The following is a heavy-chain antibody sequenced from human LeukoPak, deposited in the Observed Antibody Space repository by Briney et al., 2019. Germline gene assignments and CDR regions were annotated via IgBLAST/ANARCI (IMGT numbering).Heavy chain of an antibody. CDR1: GFTFSNAW. V-gene: IGHV3-7*01. CDR3: ARKPFYGSGIGH. D-gene: IGHD3-10*01. Sequence: GGSLRLSCAASGFTFSNAWMSWVRQAPGKGLEWVANIKKDGSEKYYVDSVKGRFTISRDNAKTSLYLQMNSLRAEDTAVYYCARKPFYGSGIGHWGQGTLVTVSS. CDR2: IKKDGSEK. J-gene: IGHJ4*02.